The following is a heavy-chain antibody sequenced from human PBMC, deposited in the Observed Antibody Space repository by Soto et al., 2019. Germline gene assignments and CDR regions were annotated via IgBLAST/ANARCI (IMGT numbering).Heavy chain of an antibody. CDR1: EFPIGDHG. D-gene: IGHD3-22*01. J-gene: IGHJ4*02. V-gene: IGHV3-49*03. CDR2: IRSKAYGGTT. CDR3: ARWVWKFDSSGFYRPYFDY. Sequence: GESLRLSCTASEFPIGDHGLSWFRKAPGKGLEWVGFIRSKAYGGTTEYAASVRGRFTISRDDSKSIAYLQMTSLKTEDTAVYHCARWVWKFDSSGFYRPYFDYWGQGTLVTVSS.